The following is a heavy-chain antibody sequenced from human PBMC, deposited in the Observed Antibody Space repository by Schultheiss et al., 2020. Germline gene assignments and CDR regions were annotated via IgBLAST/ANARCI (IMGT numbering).Heavy chain of an antibody. D-gene: IGHD3-9*01. Sequence: GESLKISCAASGFTFSGYGMHWVRQAPGKGLEWVAVIWYGGSNKYYADSVKGRFTISRDNSKNTLFLQMNSLRAEDTAVYYCAREDFDILPGYSDYYHYGMDVWGQGTTVTVSS. CDR3: AREDFDILPGYSDYYHYGMDV. CDR2: IWYGGSNK. CDR1: GFTFSGYG. V-gene: IGHV3-33*01. J-gene: IGHJ6*02.